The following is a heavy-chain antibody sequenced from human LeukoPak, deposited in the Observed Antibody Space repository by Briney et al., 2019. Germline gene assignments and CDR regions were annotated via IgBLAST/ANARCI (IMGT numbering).Heavy chain of an antibody. Sequence: ASVKVSCKASGYTFTGYYMHWVRQAPGQGLEWMGWINPNSGGTNYAQKFQGRVTMTRDTSISTAYMELSSLRSDDTAVYYCARGSIVPAAIGWFDPWGQGTLVTVSS. CDR1: GYTFTGYY. V-gene: IGHV1-2*02. CDR3: ARGSIVPAAIGWFDP. J-gene: IGHJ5*02. D-gene: IGHD2-2*01. CDR2: INPNSGGT.